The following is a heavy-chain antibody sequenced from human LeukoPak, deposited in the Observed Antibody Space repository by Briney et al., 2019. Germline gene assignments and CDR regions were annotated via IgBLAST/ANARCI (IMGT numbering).Heavy chain of an antibody. CDR3: AKVARPYSGYDAFDI. D-gene: IGHD5-12*01. J-gene: IGHJ3*02. V-gene: IGHV3-30*02. CDR2: IRYDGSNK. Sequence: GGPLRLSCAASGFTFSSYGMHWVRQAPGKGLEWVAFIRYDGSNKYYADSVKGRFTISRDNSKNTLYLQMNSLRAEDTAVYYCAKVARPYSGYDAFDIWGQGTMVTVSS. CDR1: GFTFSSYG.